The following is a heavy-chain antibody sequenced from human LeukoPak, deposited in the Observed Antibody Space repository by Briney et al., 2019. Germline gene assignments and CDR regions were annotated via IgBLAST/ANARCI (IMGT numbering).Heavy chain of an antibody. V-gene: IGHV4-34*01. Sequence: SETLSLTCAVYGGSFSGYYWSWIRQPPGKGLEWIGEINHSGSTNYNPSLKSRVTISVDTSKNQFSLKLSSVTAADTAVYYCARGRITMVRGVIILRYYFDYWGQGTLVTVSS. CDR2: INHSGST. CDR1: GGSFSGYY. CDR3: ARGRITMVRGVIILRYYFDY. D-gene: IGHD3-10*01. J-gene: IGHJ4*02.